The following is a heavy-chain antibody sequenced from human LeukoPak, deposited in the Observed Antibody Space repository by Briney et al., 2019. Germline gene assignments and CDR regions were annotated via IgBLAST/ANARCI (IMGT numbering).Heavy chain of an antibody. Sequence: SETLSLTCAVYGGSFSGYYSSSIRQPPGKGLEWIGEIHHSGRTNYNPSLKSRVTISVDTSKNQFSLKLSSVTAADTAVYYCARGVSPKGMGGRRFDYWGQGTLVTVSS. CDR3: ARGVSPKGMGGRRFDY. D-gene: IGHD1-26*01. J-gene: IGHJ4*02. CDR1: GGSFSGYY. CDR2: IHHSGRT. V-gene: IGHV4-34*01.